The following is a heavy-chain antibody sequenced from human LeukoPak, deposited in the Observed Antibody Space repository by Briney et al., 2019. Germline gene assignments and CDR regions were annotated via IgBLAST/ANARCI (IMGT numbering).Heavy chain of an antibody. D-gene: IGHD3-9*01. V-gene: IGHV1-24*01. J-gene: IGHJ4*02. CDR3: ARTPDILTDPLDY. Sequence: ASVKVSCKVSGYTLTELSMHWVRQAPGKGLEWMGGFDPEDGETIYTQKFQGRVTMTEDTSTDTAYMELSSLRSDDTAVYYCARTPDILTDPLDYWGQGTLVTVSS. CDR2: FDPEDGET. CDR1: GYTLTELS.